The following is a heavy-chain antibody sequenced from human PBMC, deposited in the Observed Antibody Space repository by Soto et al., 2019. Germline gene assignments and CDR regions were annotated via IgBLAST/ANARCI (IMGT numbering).Heavy chain of an antibody. CDR1: GGSISSSSYY. D-gene: IGHD6-13*01. Sequence: SETLSLTCTVSGGSISSSSYYWGWIRQPPGKGLEWIGSIYYSGSTYYNPSLKSQVTISVDTSKNQFSLKLNSVTAADAAVYFCARHYSSSWSYYYYMDVWGKGTTVTVSS. J-gene: IGHJ6*03. V-gene: IGHV4-39*01. CDR3: ARHYSSSWSYYYYMDV. CDR2: IYYSGST.